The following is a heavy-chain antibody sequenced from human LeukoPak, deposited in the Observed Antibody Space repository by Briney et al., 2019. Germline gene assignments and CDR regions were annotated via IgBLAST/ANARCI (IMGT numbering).Heavy chain of an antibody. J-gene: IGHJ4*02. D-gene: IGHD6-13*01. CDR3: ARGPHSSSWYHFDY. CDR2: IYYSEST. V-gene: IGHV4-59*01. CDR1: GGSISSYY. Sequence: SETLSLTCTVSGGSISSYYWSWIRQPPGMGLEWIGHIYYSESTNYNPSLKSRVTISVDTSKNQFSLKLRSVTAADTAVYYCARGPHSSSWYHFDYWGQGTLVTVSS.